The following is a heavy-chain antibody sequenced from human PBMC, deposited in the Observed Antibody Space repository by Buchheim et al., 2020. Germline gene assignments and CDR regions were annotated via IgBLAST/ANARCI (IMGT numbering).Heavy chain of an antibody. Sequence: EVQVVESGGGLVQPGGSLRLSCAASGISFRSSDMNWVRQAPGKGLEWVSYISSGSSTIYYADSVKGRFTISRDNAKSSLYLPMSILKVEDTAVYYCASGDANFDHWGQGTL. CDR1: GISFRSSD. J-gene: IGHJ4*02. D-gene: IGHD2-8*01. V-gene: IGHV3-48*01. CDR3: ASGDANFDH. CDR2: ISSGSSTI.